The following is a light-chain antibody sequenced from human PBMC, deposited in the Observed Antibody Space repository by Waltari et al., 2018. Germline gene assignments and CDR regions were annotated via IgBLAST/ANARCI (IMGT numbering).Light chain of an antibody. CDR3: AAWDESLKGWV. J-gene: IGLJ2*01. Sequence: QSVLAQPHTASGAPGQRVNISCSGSSYNIGNHTEDWYQALPGTAPKLLIHGNDQRPSGVPGRFSGSKSGTSGSLAISGLQPEDETDYYCAAWDESLKGWVFGGGTRLTVL. CDR1: SYNIGNHT. CDR2: GND. V-gene: IGLV1-44*01.